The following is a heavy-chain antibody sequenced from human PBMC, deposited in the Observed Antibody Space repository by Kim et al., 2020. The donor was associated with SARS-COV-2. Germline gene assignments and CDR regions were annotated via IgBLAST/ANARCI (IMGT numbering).Heavy chain of an antibody. J-gene: IGHJ6*02. CDR3: ARDATDYGDYWSGYYYGMDV. Sequence: GRFSISRDKAKHTLYLQMNSLRAEDTAVYYCARDATDYGDYWSGYYYGMDVWGQGTTVTVSS. D-gene: IGHD4-17*01. V-gene: IGHV3-66*01.